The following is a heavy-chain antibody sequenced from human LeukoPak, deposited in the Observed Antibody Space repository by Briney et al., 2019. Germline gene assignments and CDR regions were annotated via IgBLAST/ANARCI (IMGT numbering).Heavy chain of an antibody. Sequence: PSETLSLTCTVSGGSVSSYYWSWIRQPAGKGLEWIGCIYTSGSTNYNPSLKSRVTMSVDTSKNQFSLKLSSVTAADTAVYYCTREGLIAARTTFDYWGQGTLVTVSS. CDR2: IYTSGST. V-gene: IGHV4-4*07. CDR3: TREGLIAARTTFDY. J-gene: IGHJ4*02. CDR1: GGSVSSYY. D-gene: IGHD6-6*01.